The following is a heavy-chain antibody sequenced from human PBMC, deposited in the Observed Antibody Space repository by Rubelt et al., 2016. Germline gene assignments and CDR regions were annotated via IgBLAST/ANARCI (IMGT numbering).Heavy chain of an antibody. CDR2: IYYSGST. CDR3: ASRTYSSSPFDP. Sequence: QLQLQESGPGLVKPSETLSLTCTVSGGSISSSYYWGWIRQPPGEGLEWIGSIYYSGSTYYSPSLKSRVTISVDTSKNQYSLKMSSVTAAETAVYYCASRTYSSSPFDPWGQGTLVTVSS. V-gene: IGHV4-39*01. D-gene: IGHD6-13*01. CDR1: GGSISSSYY. J-gene: IGHJ5*02.